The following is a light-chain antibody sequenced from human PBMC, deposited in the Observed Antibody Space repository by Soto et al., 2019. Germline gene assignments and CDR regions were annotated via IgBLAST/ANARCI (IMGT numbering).Light chain of an antibody. J-gene: IGLJ2*01. CDR1: SSDVGTYNL. CDR3: GSYARSSIVV. V-gene: IGLV2-23*02. Sequence: QSALTQPASVSGSPGQSITISCTGTSSDVGTYNLVSWYQQHPGKAPKLMIYEVTKRPSGVSNRFSGSKSGNTASLTISGLQAEDEADYYCGSYARSSIVVFGGGTKLTVL. CDR2: EVT.